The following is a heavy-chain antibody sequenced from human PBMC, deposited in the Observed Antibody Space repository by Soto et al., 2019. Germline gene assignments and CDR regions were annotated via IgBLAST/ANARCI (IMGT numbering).Heavy chain of an antibody. CDR1: GNTFSTYA. J-gene: IGHJ4*02. Sequence: QVQLVQSGAEVKKPGSSVKVSCKASGNTFSTYAISWVRQAPGQGLGWMGGIVPIFDTSTYAQKFQGRITITADKSSTTSYMELSSLTSEDTGLYYCARDLHSGAYSGADYWGKGNLVTVAS. V-gene: IGHV1-69*06. CDR2: IVPIFDTS. D-gene: IGHD1-26*01. CDR3: ARDLHSGAYSGADY.